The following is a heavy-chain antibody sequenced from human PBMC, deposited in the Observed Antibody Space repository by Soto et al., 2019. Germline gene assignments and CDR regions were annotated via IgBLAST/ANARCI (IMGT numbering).Heavy chain of an antibody. Sequence: SETLSLTCTVSGGSISSYYWSWIRQPPGKGLEWIGYIYYSGSTNYNPSLKSRVTISVDTSKNQFSLKLSSVTAADTAVYYCARNNYDFWSGYYINYYYYYMDVWGKGTTVTVSS. CDR3: ARNNYDFWSGYYINYYYYYMDV. CDR2: IYYSGST. V-gene: IGHV4-59*01. J-gene: IGHJ6*03. CDR1: GGSISSYY. D-gene: IGHD3-3*01.